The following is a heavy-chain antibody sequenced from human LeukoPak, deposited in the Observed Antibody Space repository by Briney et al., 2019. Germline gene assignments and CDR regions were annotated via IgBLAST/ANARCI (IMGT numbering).Heavy chain of an antibody. V-gene: IGHV1-18*01. CDR1: GYTFTSYG. D-gene: IGHD5-18*01. CDR3: ARALPHRRLMDTTMEQHWFDP. Sequence: ASVKVSCKASGYTFTSYGISWVRQAPGQGLEWMGWISAYNGNSNYAQKFQGRVTMTRDMSTSTVYMELSSLRSEDTAVYYCARALPHRRLMDTTMEQHWFDPWGQGTLVTVSS. CDR2: ISAYNGNS. J-gene: IGHJ5*02.